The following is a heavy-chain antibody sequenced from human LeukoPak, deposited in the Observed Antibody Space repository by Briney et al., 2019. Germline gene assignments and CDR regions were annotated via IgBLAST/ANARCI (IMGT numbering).Heavy chain of an antibody. CDR2: IIPIFGTA. J-gene: IGHJ3*02. CDR1: GGTFSSYA. Sequence: ASVKVSCKASGGTFSSYAISWVRQAPGQGLEWMGGIIPIFGTANYAQKFQGRVTITADESTSTAYMELSSLRSEDTAVYYCARDWTVWRSFDIWGQGTMVTVSS. CDR3: ARDWTVWRSFDI. D-gene: IGHD2-21*01. V-gene: IGHV1-69*13.